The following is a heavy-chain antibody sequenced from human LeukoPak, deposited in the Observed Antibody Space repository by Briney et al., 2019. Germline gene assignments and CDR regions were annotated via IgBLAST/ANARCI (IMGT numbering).Heavy chain of an antibody. CDR2: ISWNSGNI. Sequence: GGSLRLSCAVSGFTFDDYAMHWVRQAPGKGLEWVSGISWNSGNIAYADSVKGRLTISRDNAKNSLYLQMNSLRAEDTALYCCAKFLSRGSHYGGYFDYWGQGTLVTVSS. J-gene: IGHJ4*02. V-gene: IGHV3-9*01. CDR3: AKFLSRGSHYGGYFDY. D-gene: IGHD1-26*01. CDR1: GFTFDDYA.